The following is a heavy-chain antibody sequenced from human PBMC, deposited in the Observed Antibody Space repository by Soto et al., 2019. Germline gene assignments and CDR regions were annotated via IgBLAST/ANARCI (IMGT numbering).Heavy chain of an antibody. CDR1: GGSISSYY. J-gene: IGHJ4*02. D-gene: IGHD3-22*01. Sequence: SETLSLTCTVSGGSISSYYWSWIRQPPGKGLEWIGYIYYSGSTNYSPSLKSRVTISVDTSKNQFSLKLSSVTAADTAVYYCARVRCGYDSSGCPYFDYWDQGTLVTVSS. CDR3: ARVRCGYDSSGCPYFDY. CDR2: IYYSGST. V-gene: IGHV4-59*01.